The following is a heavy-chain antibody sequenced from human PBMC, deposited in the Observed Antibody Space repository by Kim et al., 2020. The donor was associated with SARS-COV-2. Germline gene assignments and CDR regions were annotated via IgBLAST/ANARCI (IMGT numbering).Heavy chain of an antibody. CDR2: IWYDGSNK. V-gene: IGHV3-33*01. Sequence: GGSLRLSCAASGFTFSSYGMHWVRQAPGKGLEWVAVIWYDGSNKYYADSVKGRFTISRDNSKNTLYLQMNSLRAEDTAVYYCAREGRYCSSTSCSNHQDYYYYYGMDVWGQGTTVTVSS. D-gene: IGHD2-2*01. CDR3: AREGRYCSSTSCSNHQDYYYYYGMDV. CDR1: GFTFSSYG. J-gene: IGHJ6*02.